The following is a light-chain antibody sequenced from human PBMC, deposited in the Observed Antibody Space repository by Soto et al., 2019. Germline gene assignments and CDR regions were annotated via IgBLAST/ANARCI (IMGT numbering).Light chain of an antibody. CDR2: AAS. CDR3: QRYYNAPFT. J-gene: IGKJ4*01. CDR1: QGIKNY. V-gene: IGKV1-27*01. Sequence: IQVTQYPSSLSASVGDRVTITCRASQGIKNYLAWYQQKPGEIPKLLIYAASTLESGIPPRFSGSGSGTDFTLTLNNLQPEDVATYYCQRYYNAPFTFGGGTKVEIK.